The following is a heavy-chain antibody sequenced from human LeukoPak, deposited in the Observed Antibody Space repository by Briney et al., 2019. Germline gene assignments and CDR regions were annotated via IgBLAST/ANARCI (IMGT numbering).Heavy chain of an antibody. CDR3: AKDSAAAGISSDY. V-gene: IGHV3-30*02. J-gene: IGHJ4*02. Sequence: QAGGSLRLSCAASGFTFSSYGMHWVRQAPGKGLEWVAVIWYDGSNKYYADSVKGRFTISRDNSKNTLYLQMNSLRAEDTAVYYCAKDSAAAGISSDYWGQGTLVTVSS. CDR2: IWYDGSNK. D-gene: IGHD6-13*01. CDR1: GFTFSSYG.